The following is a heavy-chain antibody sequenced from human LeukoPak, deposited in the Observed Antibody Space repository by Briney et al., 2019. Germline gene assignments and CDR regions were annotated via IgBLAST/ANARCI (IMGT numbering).Heavy chain of an antibody. J-gene: IGHJ4*02. CDR1: GFTFSSYA. V-gene: IGHV3-30-3*01. Sequence: GGSLRLSCAASGFTFSSYAMHWVRQAPGKGLEWVAVISYDGSNKYYADSVKGRFTISRDNSKNTLYLQMNSLRAEDTAVYYCARKEYYYDSSGYYPSGYFDYWGQGTLVAVSS. CDR2: ISYDGSNK. D-gene: IGHD3-22*01. CDR3: ARKEYYYDSSGYYPSGYFDY.